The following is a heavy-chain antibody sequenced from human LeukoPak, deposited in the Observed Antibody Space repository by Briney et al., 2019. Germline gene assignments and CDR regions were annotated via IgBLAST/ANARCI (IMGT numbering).Heavy chain of an antibody. D-gene: IGHD2-15*01. CDR2: IGQDGSEK. V-gene: IGHV3-7*01. CDR1: TFTFSSYW. J-gene: IGHJ5*02. CDR3: AREVVVVAANSRFDP. Sequence: GGSLRLSCAASTFTFSSYWMSWVRQAPGKGLEWVANIGQDGSEKYYVDSVKGRFTISRDDAKNSLYLQMNSLRAEDTAVYYCAREVVVVAANSRFDPWGQGTLVTVSS.